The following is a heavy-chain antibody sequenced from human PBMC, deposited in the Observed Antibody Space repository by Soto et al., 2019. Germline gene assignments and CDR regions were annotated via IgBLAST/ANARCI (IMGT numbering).Heavy chain of an antibody. J-gene: IGHJ6*03. Sequence: GGSLRLWCAASGVTFRSYAMGWVSQAPGKGLEWVSAITCSGRTTSYPDSVKRLFTFSRHNSKNTLYLQMNSLRADDTAVYYCAKDLTFFGVVTYSPVCHYYMDVWGKGTTVTVSS. CDR2: ITCSGRTT. D-gene: IGHD3-3*01. CDR1: GVTFRSYA. V-gene: IGHV3-23*01. CDR3: AKDLTFFGVVTYSPVCHYYMDV.